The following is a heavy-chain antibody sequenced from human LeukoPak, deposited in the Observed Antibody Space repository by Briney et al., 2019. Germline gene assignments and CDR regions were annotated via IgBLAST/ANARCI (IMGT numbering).Heavy chain of an antibody. V-gene: IGHV3-23*03. Sequence: PGGSLRLSCAASKFTFSRHRYTMSWVRQAPGKGLEWVSVIYSGGSTYYADSVKGRFTISRDNSKNTLYLQMNSLRAEDTAVYYCAKVGSSGWYADFDYWGQGTLVTVSS. CDR3: AKVGSSGWYADFDY. CDR2: IYSGGST. J-gene: IGHJ4*02. D-gene: IGHD6-19*01. CDR1: KFTFSRHRYT.